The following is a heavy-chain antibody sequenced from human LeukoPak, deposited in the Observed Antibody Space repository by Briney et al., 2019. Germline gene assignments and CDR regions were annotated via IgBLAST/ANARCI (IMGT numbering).Heavy chain of an antibody. V-gene: IGHV4-34*01. J-gene: IGHJ6*02. CDR3: ARGRGYYYYYGMDV. CDR2: INHSGST. D-gene: IGHD3-10*01. Sequence: SETLSLTCAVYGGSLSGYYWSWIRQPPGKGLEWIGEINHSGSTNYNPSLKSRATISVDTSKNQFSLKLSSVTAADTAVYYCARGRGYYYYYGMDVWGQGTTVTVSS. CDR1: GGSLSGYY.